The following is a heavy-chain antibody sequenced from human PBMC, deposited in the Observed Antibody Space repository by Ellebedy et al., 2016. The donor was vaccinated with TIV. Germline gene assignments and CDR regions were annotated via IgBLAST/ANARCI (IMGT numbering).Heavy chain of an antibody. D-gene: IGHD5-18*01. CDR1: GFIFSVTG. CDR3: ARDRGGYTYGNFDY. Sequence: GESLKISCAASGFIFSVTGMTWIRQAPGKGLEWVATIVSSGRETYYADPLKGRFTISRDNAKNSLYLQMNSLRDEDTAVYYCARDRGGYTYGNFDYWGQGTLVTVSS. CDR2: IVSSGRET. V-gene: IGHV3-21*01. J-gene: IGHJ4*02.